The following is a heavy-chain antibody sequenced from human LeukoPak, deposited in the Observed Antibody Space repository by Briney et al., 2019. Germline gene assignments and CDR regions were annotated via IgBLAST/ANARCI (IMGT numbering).Heavy chain of an antibody. Sequence: PGGSLRLSCAASGFTFSNYAMSWVRQAPGRGLNWVSSINGGGGATVYADSVKGRFTISRDNSKNTLYLQMDSLRAEDTAVYYCAAAMTTVTSDYWGQGTLVTVSS. D-gene: IGHD4-17*01. J-gene: IGHJ4*02. CDR1: GFTFSNYA. CDR2: INGGGGAT. CDR3: AAAMTTVTSDY. V-gene: IGHV3-23*01.